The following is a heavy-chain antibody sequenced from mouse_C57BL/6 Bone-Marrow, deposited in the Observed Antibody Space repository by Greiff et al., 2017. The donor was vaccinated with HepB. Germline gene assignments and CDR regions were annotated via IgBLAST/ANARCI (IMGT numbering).Heavy chain of an antibody. CDR3: SSRNYDDRVYYAMDY. V-gene: IGHV1-9*01. Sequence: VQLQQSGAELMKPGASVKLSCTATGYTFTGYSIEWVKQRPGHGLGWIGDILNGSGSTNYNEKFKGKVTFTADTSSNKVYMQLSSLTTEDAAISSCSSRNYDDRVYYAMDYWGQGTTVTVSS. CDR2: ILNGSGST. D-gene: IGHD2-4*01. CDR1: GYTFTGYS. J-gene: IGHJ4*01.